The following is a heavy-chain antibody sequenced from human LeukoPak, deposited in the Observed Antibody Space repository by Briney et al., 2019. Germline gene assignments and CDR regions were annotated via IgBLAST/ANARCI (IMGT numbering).Heavy chain of an antibody. V-gene: IGHV1-46*01. Sequence: PGASVKVSCKASGYTFTNYYIHWVRQAPGQGLECMGIINPSGGSTSYAQKFQGRVTMTRDMSTSTVYMELSSLRSDDTAVYYCAREVGHQRRTPGSYYYYYMDVWGKGTTVTVSS. CDR3: AREVGHQRRTPGSYYYYYMDV. CDR2: INPSGGST. J-gene: IGHJ6*03. D-gene: IGHD2-2*01. CDR1: GYTFTNYY.